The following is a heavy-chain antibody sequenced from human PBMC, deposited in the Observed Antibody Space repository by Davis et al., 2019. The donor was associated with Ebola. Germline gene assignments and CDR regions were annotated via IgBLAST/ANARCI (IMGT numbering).Heavy chain of an antibody. CDR1: GGSISSYY. CDR2: IYYSGST. CDR3: ARHARPYYYGMDV. V-gene: IGHV4-59*08. D-gene: IGHD6-6*01. Sequence: GSLRLSCAVSGGSISSYYWSWIRQPPGKGLEWIGYIYYSGSTNYNPSLKSRVTISVDTSKNQFSLKLSSVTAADTAVYYCARHARPYYYGMDVWGQGTTVTVSS. J-gene: IGHJ6*02.